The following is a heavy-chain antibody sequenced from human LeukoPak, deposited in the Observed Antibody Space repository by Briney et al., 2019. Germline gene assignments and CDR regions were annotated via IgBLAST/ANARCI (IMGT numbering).Heavy chain of an antibody. V-gene: IGHV4-59*01. CDR2: IYYSGST. Sequence: SETLSLTCTVSGGSISSYYWSWIRQPPGKGLEWIGYIYYSGSTNYNPSLKSRVTISVDTSKNQFSLKLSSVTAADTAVYHCARVDTAIYYYYGMDVWGQGTSVTVSS. D-gene: IGHD5-18*01. CDR1: GGSISSYY. CDR3: ARVDTAIYYYYGMDV. J-gene: IGHJ6*02.